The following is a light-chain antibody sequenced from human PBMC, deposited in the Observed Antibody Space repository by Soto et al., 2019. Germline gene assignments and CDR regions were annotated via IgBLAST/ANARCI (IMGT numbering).Light chain of an antibody. CDR2: DVR. CDR3: SSYTTSSTHVV. J-gene: IGLJ2*01. Sequence: QSALTQPASVSGSPGQSITISCTGTSSDVGSYNYVSWYQQYPGKAPNLMIYDVRNRPSGVSYRFSGSKSGNTASLTISGLQAEDEADYYCSSYTTSSTHVVFGGGTKLTVL. CDR1: SSDVGSYNY. V-gene: IGLV2-14*01.